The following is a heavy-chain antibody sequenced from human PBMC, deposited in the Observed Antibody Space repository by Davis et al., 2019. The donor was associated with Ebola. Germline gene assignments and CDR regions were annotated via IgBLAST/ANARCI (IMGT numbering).Heavy chain of an antibody. V-gene: IGHV3-64*02. CDR3: ARGRGTYSSSWYSQAFDI. CDR2: ISSNGGST. CDR1: GFTFSNYA. J-gene: IGHJ3*02. Sequence: GESLKISCAASGFTFSNYAMHWVRQAPGKGLEYVSAISSNGGSTYYADSVKGRFTISRDNSKNTLYLQMGSLRAEDMAVYYCARGRGTYSSSWYSQAFDIWGQGTMVTVSS. D-gene: IGHD6-13*01.